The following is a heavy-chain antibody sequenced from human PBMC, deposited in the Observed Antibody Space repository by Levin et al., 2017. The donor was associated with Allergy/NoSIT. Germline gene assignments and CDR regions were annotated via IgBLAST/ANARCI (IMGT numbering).Heavy chain of an antibody. Sequence: PGGSLRLSCAASGFTFSSYGMHWVRQAPGKGLEWVAVISYDGSNKYYADSVKGRFTISRDNSKNTLYLQMNSLRAEDTAVYYCAKSWYNWNSAGMDVWGQGTTVTVSS. CDR1: GFTFSSYG. V-gene: IGHV3-30*18. J-gene: IGHJ6*02. CDR3: AKSWYNWNSAGMDV. D-gene: IGHD1-1*01. CDR2: ISYDGSNK.